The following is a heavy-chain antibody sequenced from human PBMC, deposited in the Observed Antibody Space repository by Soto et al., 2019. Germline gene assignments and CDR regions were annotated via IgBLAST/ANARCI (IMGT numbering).Heavy chain of an antibody. V-gene: IGHV3-30*03. J-gene: IGHJ5*02. CDR1: GFTFNRYG. D-gene: IGHD1-1*01. Sequence: PXESLRLSCVASGFTFNRYGMHWVRQAPGKGLEWVAEISFDGTAKYYAESVKGRFTVSRDNGNNTLHLEMNSLGAKDTAVYFCATGRSTRFDPWGQGTLVTVSS. CDR2: ISFDGTAK. CDR3: ATGRSTRFDP.